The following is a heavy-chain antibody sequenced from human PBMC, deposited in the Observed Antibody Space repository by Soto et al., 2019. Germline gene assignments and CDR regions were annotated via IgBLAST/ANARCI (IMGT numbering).Heavy chain of an antibody. Sequence: QAQLVQSGAEVRKPGASVKVSCKASGYIFMNFALHWMRQAPGQTFAGMGWINTGNGKPEYSQKCNGRITSIRDTSVSTAYMELSDLRPEDTAVYYCARVPRYSFEIVQVPAVMFEDWFDPWGQGTLVTVSS. D-gene: IGHD2-2*01. V-gene: IGHV1-3*04. J-gene: IGHJ5*02. CDR2: INTGNGKP. CDR1: GYIFMNFA. CDR3: ARVPRYSFEIVQVPAVMFEDWFDP.